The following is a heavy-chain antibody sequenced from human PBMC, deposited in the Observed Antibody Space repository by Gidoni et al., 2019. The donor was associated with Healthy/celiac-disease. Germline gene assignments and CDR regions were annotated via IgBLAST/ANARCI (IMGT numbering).Heavy chain of an antibody. CDR1: GYPFNSYD. D-gene: IGHD3-16*01. V-gene: IGHV1-8*01. J-gene: IGHJ4*02. CDR2: MNPNSGNT. CDR3: ARGPGGLHLGELAPSGY. Sequence: QVQLVQSGAEGTKPGASVKVSCKACGYPFNSYDINWVRQATGQGLEWMGWMNPNSGNTGNAQKFQGRVTMTRNTSISTAYMELSSLRSEDTAVYYCARGPGGLHLGELAPSGYWGQGTLVTVSS.